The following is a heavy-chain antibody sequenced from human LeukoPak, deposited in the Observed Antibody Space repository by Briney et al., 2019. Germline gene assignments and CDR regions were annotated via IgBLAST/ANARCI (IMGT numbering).Heavy chain of an antibody. D-gene: IGHD2-21*02. Sequence: GGSLRLSCSASGFTLSNYWMHWVRQAPGKGLVWVARLHSNGAFTTYTDSVKGRFTISRDTAKNTLYLQMNSLRVEDTAVYYCARFVVVTAGDYWGQGTLVTVSS. V-gene: IGHV3-74*01. CDR1: GFTLSNYW. CDR3: ARFVVVTAGDY. J-gene: IGHJ4*01. CDR2: LHSNGAFT.